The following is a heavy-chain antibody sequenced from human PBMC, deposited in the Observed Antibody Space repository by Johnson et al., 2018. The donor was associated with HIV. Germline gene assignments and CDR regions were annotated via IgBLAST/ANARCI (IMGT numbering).Heavy chain of an antibody. CDR1: GFTVSSNY. V-gene: IGHV3-23*01. CDR2: ISGSGGST. D-gene: IGHD5-18*01. Sequence: VQLLESGGGLVQPGGSLRLSCAASGFTVSSNYMSWVRQAPGKGLEWVSAISGSGGSTYYADSVKGRFTISRDNSKNTLYLQMNSLRVEDTAVYYCAREPRLLTDAFDIWGQGTMVTVSS. CDR3: AREPRLLTDAFDI. J-gene: IGHJ3*02.